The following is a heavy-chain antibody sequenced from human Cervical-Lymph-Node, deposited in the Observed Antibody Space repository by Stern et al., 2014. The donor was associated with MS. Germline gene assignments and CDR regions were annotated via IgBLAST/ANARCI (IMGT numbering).Heavy chain of an antibody. D-gene: IGHD2-21*01. CDR3: ATDTSRFPRRHY. Sequence: EVQLVESRGGLVQPGGSLRLSCAASGFTFSSYAMSWVRQAPGKGLEWVSAISGSGGSTYYADSVKGRFTISRDNSKNTLYLQMNSLRAEDTAVYYCATDTSRFPRRHYWGQGTLVTVSS. CDR2: ISGSGGST. V-gene: IGHV3-23*04. CDR1: GFTFSSYA. J-gene: IGHJ4*02.